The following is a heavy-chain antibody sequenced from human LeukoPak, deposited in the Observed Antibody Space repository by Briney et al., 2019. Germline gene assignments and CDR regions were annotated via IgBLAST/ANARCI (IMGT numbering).Heavy chain of an antibody. V-gene: IGHV3-9*01. CDR2: LTWNGRSV. Sequence: PGRSLRLSCALSGFTFAAHAMHWVRQAAGNGLEWVSGLTWNGRSVGYADSVQGRFNDSRDHAKNLLLSQLDSVTPDDPAFYFCAKGEILGGLTGWPSKWGQGTLVTVS. CDR3: AKGEILGGLTGWPSK. J-gene: IGHJ4*02. D-gene: IGHD3-9*01. CDR1: GFTFAAHA.